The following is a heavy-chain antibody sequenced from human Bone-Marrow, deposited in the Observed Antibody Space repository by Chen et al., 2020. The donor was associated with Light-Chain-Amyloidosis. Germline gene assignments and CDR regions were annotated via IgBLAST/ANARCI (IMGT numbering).Heavy chain of an antibody. D-gene: IGHD5-12*01. Sequence: EVQLEQSGPEVKKPGESLQISCKGSGYSFPNYWIGWVRHMPGKGLEWMGVIYPDDSDARYSPSFEGQVTISADKSITTAYLQWRSLKASDTAMYYCARRRDGYNFDYWGQGTLVTVSS. CDR2: IYPDDSDA. V-gene: IGHV5-51*01. CDR3: ARRRDGYNFDY. J-gene: IGHJ4*02. CDR1: GYSFPNYW.